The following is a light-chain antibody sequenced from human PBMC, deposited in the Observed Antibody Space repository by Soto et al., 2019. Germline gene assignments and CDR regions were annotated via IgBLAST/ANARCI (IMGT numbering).Light chain of an antibody. J-gene: IGKJ1*01. Sequence: EIVMTQSPATLSVSPGERATLSCRASQSVSSNLAWYQQKPGQAPRLLIYGASTRATGIPARFSGSGSGTEFTLTIRSLQSEDFAVYYCQQYNNWPRRTFGQGTKVEIK. CDR1: QSVSSN. CDR3: QQYNNWPRRT. V-gene: IGKV3-15*01. CDR2: GAS.